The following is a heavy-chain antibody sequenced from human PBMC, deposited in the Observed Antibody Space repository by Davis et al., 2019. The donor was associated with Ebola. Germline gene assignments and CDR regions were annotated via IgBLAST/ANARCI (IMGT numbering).Heavy chain of an antibody. CDR1: GYSFSNYA. V-gene: IGHV1-3*01. J-gene: IGHJ3*02. CDR3: ARLPLKYSSGWYGLAFDI. CDR2: INADNDNT. D-gene: IGHD6-19*01. Sequence: AASVKVSCKASGYSFSNYAMHWVRQAPGQRLEWMGWINADNDNTKYSQKFQGRVTITRDTSASTAYMELSSLRSEDTAVYYCARLPLKYSSGWYGLAFDIWGQGTMVTVSS.